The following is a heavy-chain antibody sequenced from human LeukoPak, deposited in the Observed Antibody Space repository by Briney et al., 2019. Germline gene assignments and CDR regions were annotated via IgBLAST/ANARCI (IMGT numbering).Heavy chain of an antibody. Sequence: SQTLSLTCTVSGGSISSGDYYWGWIRQPPGKGLEWIGYIYYSGSTYYNPSLKSRVTISVDTSKNQFSLKLSSVTAADTAVYYCARIYYGGNSAVDYWGQGTLVTVSS. J-gene: IGHJ4*02. CDR3: ARIYYGGNSAVDY. CDR1: GGSISSGDYY. V-gene: IGHV4-30-4*01. CDR2: IYYSGST. D-gene: IGHD4-23*01.